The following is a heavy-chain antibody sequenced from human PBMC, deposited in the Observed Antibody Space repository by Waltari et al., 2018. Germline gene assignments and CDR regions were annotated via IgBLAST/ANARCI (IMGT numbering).Heavy chain of an antibody. CDR2: STVSDGT. Sequence: EVQLLESGGGLVLPGGSLRLSCAASGFTFRNYAINWVRQAPGTGLEWVSGSTVSDGTYYTDSVKGRFTISRDTAKNTVYVQMNNLRADDTAVYYCAKPFYNWDDPLHSWGQGTLVTVSS. V-gene: IGHV3-23*01. J-gene: IGHJ4*02. D-gene: IGHD1-20*01. CDR1: GFTFRNYA. CDR3: AKPFYNWDDPLHS.